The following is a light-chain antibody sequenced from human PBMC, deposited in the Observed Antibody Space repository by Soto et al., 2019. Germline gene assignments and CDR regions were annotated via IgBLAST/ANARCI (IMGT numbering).Light chain of an antibody. CDR3: QQYAVAPLT. Sequence: EIVLTQSPGTLSLSPGETVTLSCRASQTVPKTYLAWYQKKPVQAPRLLIYDASIRATGVPDRFSGSGSGTDSTLTISRLEPEDFAVYFCQQYAVAPLTFGEGTKLDIK. V-gene: IGKV3-20*01. CDR2: DAS. CDR1: QTVPKTY. J-gene: IGKJ4*01.